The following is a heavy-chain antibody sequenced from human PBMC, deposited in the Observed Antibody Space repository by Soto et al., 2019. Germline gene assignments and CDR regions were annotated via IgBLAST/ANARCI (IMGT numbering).Heavy chain of an antibody. CDR1: GFTFSSNY. CDR3: ARQSDIVVVPAAIRGNWFDP. CDR2: ISSSSSYT. D-gene: IGHD2-2*01. V-gene: IGHV3-11*03. J-gene: IGHJ5*02. Sequence: GGSLRLSCAASGFTFSSNYMSWVRQAPGKGLEWVSYISSSSSYTNYADYVKGRFTISRDNAKNSLYLQMNSLRAEDTAVYYCARQSDIVVVPAAIRGNWFDPWGQGTLVTVSS.